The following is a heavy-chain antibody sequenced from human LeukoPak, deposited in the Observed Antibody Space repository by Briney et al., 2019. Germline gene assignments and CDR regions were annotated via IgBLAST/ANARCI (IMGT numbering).Heavy chain of an antibody. V-gene: IGHV1-2*02. CDR1: GYTFTGYY. CDR3: ASFLGYSYGWDY. D-gene: IGHD5-18*01. Sequence: ASVKVSCKAPGYTFTGYYMHWVRQAPGQGLEWMGWINPNSGGTNYAQKFQGRVTMTRDTSISTAYMELSRLRSDDTAVYYCASFLGYSYGWDYWSQGTLVTVSS. J-gene: IGHJ4*02. CDR2: INPNSGGT.